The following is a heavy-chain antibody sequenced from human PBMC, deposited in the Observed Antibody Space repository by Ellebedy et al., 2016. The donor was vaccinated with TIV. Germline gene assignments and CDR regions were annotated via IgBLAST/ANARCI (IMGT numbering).Heavy chain of an antibody. Sequence: GESLKISCKGSGYSFTSYWIGWVRQMPGKGLEWMGIIYPGDSDTRYSPSFQGQVTISADKSISTAYLQWSSLKASDTAMYYCARTAPLYYYDSSGYYWDYWGQGTLVTVSS. V-gene: IGHV5-51*01. CDR3: ARTAPLYYYDSSGYYWDY. CDR2: IYPGDSDT. D-gene: IGHD3-22*01. J-gene: IGHJ4*02. CDR1: GYSFTSYW.